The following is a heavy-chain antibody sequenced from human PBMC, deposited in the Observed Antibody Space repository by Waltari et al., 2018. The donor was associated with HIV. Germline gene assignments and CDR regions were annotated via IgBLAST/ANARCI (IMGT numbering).Heavy chain of an antibody. CDR2: ITSEAYGWTA. J-gene: IGHJ6*02. V-gene: IGHV3-49*05. Sequence: EVHLMESGGGLVKPGRSLRLSCRGSGFTFGDYGLSWFRQAPGEGLGWVGFITSEAYGWTAEYAASVTGRFTISREDSKSTAYMQMNRLESEDTGVYFCSRPSGPLHSYGMDVWGQGTTVIVSS. CDR3: SRPSGPLHSYGMDV. D-gene: IGHD1-26*01. CDR1: GFTFGDYG.